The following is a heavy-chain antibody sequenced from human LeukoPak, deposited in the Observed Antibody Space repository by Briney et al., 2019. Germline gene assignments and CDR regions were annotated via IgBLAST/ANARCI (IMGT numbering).Heavy chain of an antibody. CDR1: GFTFSSYG. D-gene: IGHD6-13*01. Sequence: GGSLRLSCAASGFTFSSYGMHWVRQAPGKGLEWVAFIRSDGSNTYYADSVKGRFTISRDNSRNTLDLQMDSLRAEDTAVYYCAKGGSSYSYSFDNWGQGTLVTVSS. CDR2: IRSDGSNT. CDR3: AKGGSSYSYSFDN. J-gene: IGHJ4*02. V-gene: IGHV3-30*02.